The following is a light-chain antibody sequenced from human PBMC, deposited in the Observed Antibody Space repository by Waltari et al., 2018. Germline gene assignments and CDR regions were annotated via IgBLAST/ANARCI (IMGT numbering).Light chain of an antibody. V-gene: IGLV4-69*01. Sequence: QLVLTQSPSASASLGASVKLPCTLSSGHSSYAIAWHQQQPEKGPRYVMKVNSDGSHRKGDGIPDRFSGTSSGAERYTTIASLQSEDEADYYCQTWGTGIRVFGGGTKLTVL. J-gene: IGLJ3*02. CDR2: VNSDGSH. CDR3: QTWGTGIRV. CDR1: SGHSSYA.